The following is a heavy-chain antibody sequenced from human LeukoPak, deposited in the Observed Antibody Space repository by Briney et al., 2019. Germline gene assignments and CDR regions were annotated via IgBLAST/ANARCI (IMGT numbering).Heavy chain of an antibody. Sequence: GGSLRLSCAASGFTVSSNYMSWVRQAPGKGLEWVSVIYSGGSTYYADSVKGRFTISRDNSKNTLYLQMNSLRAEDTAVYYCARDRGDDYGDLRGEYWGQGTQVTVSS. CDR1: GFTVSSNY. V-gene: IGHV3-53*01. J-gene: IGHJ4*02. CDR3: ARDRGDDYGDLRGEY. CDR2: IYSGGST. D-gene: IGHD4-17*01.